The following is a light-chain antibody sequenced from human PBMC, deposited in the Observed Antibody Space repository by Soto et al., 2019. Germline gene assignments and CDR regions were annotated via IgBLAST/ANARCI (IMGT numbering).Light chain of an antibody. V-gene: IGKV4-1*01. CDR2: WAS. Sequence: DIVMTQSPDSLAVSLGERASINCTSSQSVLSSSNNKNFLAWYQQKPGHPPKLLIHWASTLESGVPVRCTSSRSGTDFTRTIRSLRPEDVALYYCQQYYSTPRTFGQGTKGDIK. CDR3: QQYYSTPRT. CDR1: QSVLSSSNNKNF. J-gene: IGKJ2*01.